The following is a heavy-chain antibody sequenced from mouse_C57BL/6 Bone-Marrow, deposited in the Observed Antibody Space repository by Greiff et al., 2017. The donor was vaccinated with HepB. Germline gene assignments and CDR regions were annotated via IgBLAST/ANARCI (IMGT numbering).Heavy chain of an antibody. D-gene: IGHD1-1*01. J-gene: IGHJ1*03. CDR1: GFTFSDYY. CDR3: ARDRHYYGSSGWYFDV. Sequence: VQLKESEGGLVQPGSSMKLSCTASGFTFSDYYMAWVRQVPEKGLEWVANINYDGSSTYYLDSLKSRFIISRDNAKNILYLQMSSLKSEDTATYYCARDRHYYGSSGWYFDVWGTGTTVTVSS. CDR2: INYDGSST. V-gene: IGHV5-16*01.